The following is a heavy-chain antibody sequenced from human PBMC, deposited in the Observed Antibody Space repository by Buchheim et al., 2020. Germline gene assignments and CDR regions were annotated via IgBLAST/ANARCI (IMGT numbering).Heavy chain of an antibody. D-gene: IGHD2-2*01. CDR3: AKERVNCISTSCLLEYYYGMDV. J-gene: IGHJ6*02. CDR1: GFTFSSYG. Sequence: QVQLVESGGGVVQPGRSLRLSCAASGFTFSSYGMHWVRQAPGKGLEWVAVISYDGSNKYYADSVKGRFTISRDNSKNTLYLQMNSLRAEDTAVYYCAKERVNCISTSCLLEYYYGMDVWGQGTT. V-gene: IGHV3-30*18. CDR2: ISYDGSNK.